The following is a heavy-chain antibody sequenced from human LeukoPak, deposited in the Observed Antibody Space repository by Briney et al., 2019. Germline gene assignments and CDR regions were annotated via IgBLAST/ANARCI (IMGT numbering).Heavy chain of an antibody. V-gene: IGHV3-23*01. CDR3: AKRGVVIRVILVGFHKEAYYFDS. Sequence: GGSLRLSCAVSGITLSKYGMSWVRQAPGKGLEWVAGISDRGSRTNYADSVKVRFTIATDHPKNTLYLQMNSLRAEDTAVYFCAKRGVVIRVILVGFHKEAYYFDSWGQGALVTVSS. J-gene: IGHJ4*02. CDR1: GITLSKYG. D-gene: IGHD3-22*01. CDR2: ISDRGSRT.